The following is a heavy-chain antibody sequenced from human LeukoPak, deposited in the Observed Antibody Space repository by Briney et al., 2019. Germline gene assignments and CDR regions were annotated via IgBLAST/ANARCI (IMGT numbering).Heavy chain of an antibody. V-gene: IGHV3-9*01. CDR2: ISWNSGSI. CDR3: AGYYYDSSRAFDL. CDR1: GFTFDDYA. Sequence: GGSLRLSCAASGFTFDDYAMHWVRQAPGKGLEWVSGISWNSGSIGYADSVKGRFTISRDNAKNSLYLQMNSLRAEDTALYYCAGYYYDSSRAFDLWGQGTLVTVSA. J-gene: IGHJ5*02. D-gene: IGHD3-22*01.